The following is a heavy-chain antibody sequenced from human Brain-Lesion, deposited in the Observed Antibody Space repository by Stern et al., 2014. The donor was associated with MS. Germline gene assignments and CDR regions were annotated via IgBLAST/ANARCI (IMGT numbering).Heavy chain of an antibody. J-gene: IGHJ4*02. CDR2: FDPEDGET. CDR1: GYTLTELS. D-gene: IGHD1-26*01. Sequence: VQLVQSGAEVKKPGASVKASCKVSGYTLTELSMHWARQAPRKGLEWMGGFDPEDGETIYAQKFQGRVTMTEDTSTDTAYMELSSLRSEDTAVYYCATLSPGAGGNYYRHFDYWGQGTLVTVSS. V-gene: IGHV1-24*01. CDR3: ATLSPGAGGNYYRHFDY.